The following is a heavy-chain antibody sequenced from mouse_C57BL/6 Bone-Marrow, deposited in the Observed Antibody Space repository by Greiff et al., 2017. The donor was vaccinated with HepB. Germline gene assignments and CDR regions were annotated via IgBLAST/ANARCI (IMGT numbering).Heavy chain of an antibody. V-gene: IGHV5-12*01. J-gene: IGHJ3*01. CDR1: GFTFSDYY. Sequence: EVMLVESGGGLVQPGGSLKLSCAASGFTFSDYYMYWVRQTPEKRLEWVAYISNGGGSTYYPDTVKGRFTISRDNAKNTLYLQMSRLKSEDTAMYYCARHALDSSGYQAWFAYWGQGTLVTVSA. CDR3: ARHALDSSGYQAWFAY. D-gene: IGHD3-2*02. CDR2: ISNGGGST.